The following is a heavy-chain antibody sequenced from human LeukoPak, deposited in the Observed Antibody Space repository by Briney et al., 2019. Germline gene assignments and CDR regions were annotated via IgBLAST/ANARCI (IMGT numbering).Heavy chain of an antibody. Sequence: GASVKVSCKASGGTFISYAISWVRQAPGQGLEWMGGIIPIFGTANYAQKFQGRVTITADESTSTAYMELSSLRSEDTAVYYCASGPDINWFDPWGQGTLVTVSS. J-gene: IGHJ5*02. D-gene: IGHD5-12*01. CDR3: ASGPDINWFDP. CDR1: GGTFISYA. CDR2: IIPIFGTA. V-gene: IGHV1-69*13.